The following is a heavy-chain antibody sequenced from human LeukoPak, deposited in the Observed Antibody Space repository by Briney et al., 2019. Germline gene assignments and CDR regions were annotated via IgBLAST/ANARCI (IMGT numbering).Heavy chain of an antibody. CDR1: GGSISSSTYY. V-gene: IGHV4-39*01. J-gene: IGHJ4*02. CDR3: VSRLAVAGTHYFDF. Sequence: PSETLSLTCTLSGGSISSSTYYWGWIRQPPGKGLEWFSSISYSGRTYYNPSLKSLVTISADTPKNQFSLKMRSATAADRAVYYCVSRLAVAGTHYFDFWGQGTLVTVSS. CDR2: ISYSGRT. D-gene: IGHD6-19*01.